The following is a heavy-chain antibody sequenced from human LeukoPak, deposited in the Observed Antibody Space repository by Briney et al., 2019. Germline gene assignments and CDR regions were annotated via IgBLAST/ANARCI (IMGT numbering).Heavy chain of an antibody. CDR2: IYHSGST. Sequence: SQTLSLTCAVSGGSISSGGYSWSWIRQPPGKGLEWIGYIYHSGSTYYNPSLKSRVTISVDRSKNQFSLKLSSVTAADTAVYYCARGLYESSGYYTLDYWGQGTLVTVSS. V-gene: IGHV4-30-2*01. D-gene: IGHD3-22*01. CDR1: GGSISSGGYS. J-gene: IGHJ4*02. CDR3: ARGLYESSGYYTLDY.